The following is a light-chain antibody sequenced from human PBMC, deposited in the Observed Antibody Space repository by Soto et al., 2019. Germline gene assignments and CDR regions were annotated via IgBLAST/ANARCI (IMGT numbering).Light chain of an antibody. CDR3: QQSYSKRT. V-gene: IGKV1-39*01. J-gene: IGKJ1*01. CDR2: GAS. CDR1: QTIRNH. Sequence: DVQMTQSPSSRSSSVGYIVTITCRASQTIRNHLNWYQHKPGKAPKVLIYGASTLQSGVPSRFSGSGFGTEFALTISSLQPEDFATYYCQQSYSKRTFGRGTKVDIK.